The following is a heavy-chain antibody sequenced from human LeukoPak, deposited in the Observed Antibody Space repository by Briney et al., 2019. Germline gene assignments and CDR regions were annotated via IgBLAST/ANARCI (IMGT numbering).Heavy chain of an antibody. CDR2: IYPGDSDT. D-gene: IGHD3-10*01. J-gene: IGHJ5*02. V-gene: IGHV5-51*01. Sequence: GESLKISCKGSGYSFTNYWIGWVRQMPGKGLEWMGIIYPGDSDTRYSPSFQGQVTISADKTISTAYLQWSSLKATGPAMHDRAIGIFYFGEFDRCDHCGEGGLVTVSS. CDR3: AIGIFYFGEFDRCDH. CDR1: GYSFTNYW.